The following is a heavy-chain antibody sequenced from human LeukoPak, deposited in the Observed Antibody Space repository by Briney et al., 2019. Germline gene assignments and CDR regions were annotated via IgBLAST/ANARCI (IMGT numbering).Heavy chain of an antibody. V-gene: IGHV1-8*01. CDR1: GYTFTSYD. CDR2: MNPNSGNT. CDR3: ARPLGTYYDFWSGYYRPSDDAFDI. J-gene: IGHJ3*02. Sequence: ASVKVSCKASGYTFTSYDINWVRQATGQGLEWMGWMNPNSGNTGYAQKFQGRVTMTRNTSISTAYMELSSLRFEDTAVYYCARPLGTYYDFWSGYYRPSDDAFDIWGQGTMVTVSS. D-gene: IGHD3-3*01.